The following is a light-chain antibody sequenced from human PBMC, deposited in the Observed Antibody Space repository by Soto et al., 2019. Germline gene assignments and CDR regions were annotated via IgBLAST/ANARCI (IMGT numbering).Light chain of an antibody. CDR3: QSYDNSLSGSRV. V-gene: IGLV1-40*01. Sequence: QSVLTQPPSVSGAPGQRVTISCTGSNSNIGAGYDVHWYQHRPGTAPKLLVFGNSNRPSGVPDRFSGSKSGMSASLAITGLQAADEANYYCQSYDNSLSGSRVFGGGTKLTVL. CDR1: NSNIGAGYD. CDR2: GNS. J-gene: IGLJ3*02.